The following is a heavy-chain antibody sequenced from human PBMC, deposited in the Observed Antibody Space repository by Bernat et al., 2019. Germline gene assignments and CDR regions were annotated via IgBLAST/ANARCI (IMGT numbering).Heavy chain of an antibody. Sequence: EVQLVGSGGGLVKPGGSLRLSCAASGFTFSSYSMNWVRQAPGKGLEWVSSITSTSSYIYYADSVKGRFTISRDNAKNSLYLQMNSLSAEDTAVYYCARERSSSSHSDYWGQGTLVTVSS. D-gene: IGHD6-6*01. J-gene: IGHJ4*02. V-gene: IGHV3-21*01. CDR1: GFTFSSYS. CDR3: ARERSSSSHSDY. CDR2: ITSTSSYI.